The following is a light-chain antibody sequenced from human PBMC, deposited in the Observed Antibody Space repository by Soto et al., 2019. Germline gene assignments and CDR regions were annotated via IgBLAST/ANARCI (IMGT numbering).Light chain of an antibody. CDR1: QSVSSN. J-gene: IGKJ1*01. CDR2: GAS. CDR3: QQYNNWPRT. Sequence: AMTQSKSTMSLPPRERPTLSFRASQSVSSNLAWYQQKPGQAPRLLIYGASTRATGIPARFSGSGSGTEFTLTISSLQSEDFAVYYCQQYNNWPRTFGQGTNVDIK. V-gene: IGKV3-15*01.